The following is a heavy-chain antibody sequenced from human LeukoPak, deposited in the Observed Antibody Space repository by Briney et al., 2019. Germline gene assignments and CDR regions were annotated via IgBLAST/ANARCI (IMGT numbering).Heavy chain of an antibody. J-gene: IGHJ4*02. V-gene: IGHV3-7*01. Sequence: PGGSLRLSCAASGFTFSSYWMSWVRQAPGKGLEWVANINQDGSEKYYVDSGKGRFTMSRDNAKNSLYLQMNSLRAEDTVVYYCARHRGYSYGYRDYWGQGTLVTVSS. CDR3: ARHRGYSYGYRDY. CDR2: INQDGSEK. D-gene: IGHD5-18*01. CDR1: GFTFSSYW.